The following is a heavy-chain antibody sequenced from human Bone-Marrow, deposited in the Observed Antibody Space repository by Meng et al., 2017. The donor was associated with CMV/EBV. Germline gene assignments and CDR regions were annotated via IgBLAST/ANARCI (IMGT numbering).Heavy chain of an antibody. CDR2: ISSSSSYI. V-gene: IGHV3-21*01. J-gene: IGHJ4*02. CDR1: GFTFSTYS. Sequence: GGSLRLSCAASGFTFSTYSMNWVRQAPGKGLEWVSSISSSSSYIYYADSVKGRFTISRDNAKNSLYLQMNSLRAEDTAVYYCTRDQPRYDFWSGYSSDYWGQGMLVTVSS. D-gene: IGHD3-3*01. CDR3: TRDQPRYDFWSGYSSDY.